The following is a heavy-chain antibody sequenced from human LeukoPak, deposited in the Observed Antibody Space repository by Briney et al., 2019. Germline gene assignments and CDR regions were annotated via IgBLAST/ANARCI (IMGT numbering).Heavy chain of an antibody. J-gene: IGHJ4*02. D-gene: IGHD6-13*01. V-gene: IGHV4-34*01. CDR3: ARGGGYSSSWSEPFDY. CDR1: GGSFSGYY. CDR2: INHSGST. Sequence: PSETLSLTCAVYGGSFSGYYWSWIRQPPGKGLEWIGEINHSGSTNYNPSLKSRVTISVDTSKNQFSLKLSSVTAADTAVYNCARGGGYSSSWSEPFDYWGQGTLVTVSS.